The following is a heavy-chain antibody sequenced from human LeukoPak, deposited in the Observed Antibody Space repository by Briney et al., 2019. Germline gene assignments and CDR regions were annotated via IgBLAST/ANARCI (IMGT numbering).Heavy chain of an antibody. J-gene: IGHJ4*02. CDR3: AKSRDTAMVTGFDY. V-gene: IGHV3-30*18. D-gene: IGHD5-18*01. CDR1: GFTFSNYG. CDR2: ISYDGSNK. Sequence: GGSLRLSCAASGFTFSNYGMHWVRQAPGKGLEWVAVISYDGSNKYYADSVKGRFTISRDNFKNTLYLQMNSLRAEDTAVYYCAKSRDTAMVTGFDYWGQGTLVTVSS.